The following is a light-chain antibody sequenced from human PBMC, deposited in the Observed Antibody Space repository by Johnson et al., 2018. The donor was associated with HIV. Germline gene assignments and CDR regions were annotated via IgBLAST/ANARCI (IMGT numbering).Light chain of an antibody. J-gene: IGLJ1*01. CDR1: SSNIGNNY. Sequence: QSVLTQPPSVSAAPGQKVTISCSGSSSNIGNNYVSWYQQLPGTAPKLLIYDNNKRPSGIPGRFSGSKSGPSATLGITGLQTGDKADYYCGTWDSSLTSYVFGAGTKVTVL. CDR3: GTWDSSLTSYV. CDR2: DNN. V-gene: IGLV1-51*01.